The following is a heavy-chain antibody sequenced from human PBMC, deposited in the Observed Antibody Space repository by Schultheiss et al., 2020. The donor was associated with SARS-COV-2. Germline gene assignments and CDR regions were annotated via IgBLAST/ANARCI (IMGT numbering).Heavy chain of an antibody. D-gene: IGHD1-26*01. Sequence: SETLSLTCTVSGGSISSSSYYWSWIRQPAGKGLEWIGRIYTSGSTNYNPSLKSRVTISVDTSKNQFSLKLSSVTAADTAVYYCARGAGRSAPADYYYGMDVWGQGTTVTVSS. CDR3: ARGAGRSAPADYYYGMDV. CDR2: IYTSGST. J-gene: IGHJ6*02. CDR1: GGSISSSSYY. V-gene: IGHV4-61*02.